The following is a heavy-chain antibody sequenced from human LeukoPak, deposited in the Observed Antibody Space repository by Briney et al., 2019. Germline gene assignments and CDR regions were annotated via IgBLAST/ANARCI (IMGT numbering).Heavy chain of an antibody. CDR3: AKQLGYCSDGSCYFPY. Sequence: PGGSLRLSCAASGFTFSSSAVSWVRQAPGKGLEWVSAISNNGGYTYYADSVQGRFTISRDNSKSTLCLQMNSLGAEDTAVYYCAKQLGYCSDGSCYFPYWGQGTLVTVSS. V-gene: IGHV3-23*01. CDR2: ISNNGGYT. CDR1: GFTFSSSA. D-gene: IGHD2-15*01. J-gene: IGHJ4*02.